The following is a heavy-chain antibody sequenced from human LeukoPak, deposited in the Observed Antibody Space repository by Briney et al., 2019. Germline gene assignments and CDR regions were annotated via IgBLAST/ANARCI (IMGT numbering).Heavy chain of an antibody. Sequence: ASVKVSCKASGGTFSSYAISWVRQAPGQGLEWMGGIIPIFGTANYAQKFQGRVTITADESTSTAYMELSSLRSEDTAVYYCARRYFDWPPSPATTNNWFDPWGQGTLVTVSS. CDR2: IIPIFGTA. D-gene: IGHD3-9*01. V-gene: IGHV1-69*13. CDR1: GGTFSSYA. J-gene: IGHJ5*02. CDR3: ARRYFDWPPSPATTNNWFDP.